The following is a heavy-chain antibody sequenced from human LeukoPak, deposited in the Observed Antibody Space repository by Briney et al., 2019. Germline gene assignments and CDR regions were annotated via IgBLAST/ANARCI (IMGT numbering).Heavy chain of an antibody. CDR2: IIPIFGTA. J-gene: IGHJ4*02. D-gene: IGHD1-26*01. CDR1: GYTFSSYA. Sequence: SVKVSCKASGYTFSSYAISWVRQAPGQGLEWMGGIIPIFGTANYAQKFQGRVTITADESTSTAYMELSSLRSEDTAVYYCARGFSGSYPFDYWGQGTLVTVSS. V-gene: IGHV1-69*13. CDR3: ARGFSGSYPFDY.